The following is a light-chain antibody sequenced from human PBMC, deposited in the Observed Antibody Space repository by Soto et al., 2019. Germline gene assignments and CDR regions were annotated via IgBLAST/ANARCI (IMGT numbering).Light chain of an antibody. Sequence: DIQMTQSPSTLSASVGDRVTITCRASQSISSWLAWYQQKPGKAPKVLIYDASSLESGVPSRFSGSGSGTEFIFTVSSLQPDDFATYYCQQYKNYSPQTFGRGTKVEIK. CDR3: QQYKNYSPQT. CDR1: QSISSW. V-gene: IGKV1-5*01. J-gene: IGKJ1*01. CDR2: DAS.